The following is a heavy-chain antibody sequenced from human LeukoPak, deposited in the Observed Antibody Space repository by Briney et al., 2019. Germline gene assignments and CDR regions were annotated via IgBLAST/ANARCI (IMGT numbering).Heavy chain of an antibody. CDR1: GFTFNNYA. J-gene: IGHJ4*02. CDR2: ISYDGSNK. Sequence: LPGGSLRVSCAASGFTFNNYAMHWVRQAPGKGLEWVAVISYDGSNKYYADSVKGRFTISRDNSKNTLYLQMNSLRAEATAVYYCARDGSSGWTWYFDYWGQGTLVTVSS. V-gene: IGHV3-30-3*01. CDR3: ARDGSSGWTWYFDY. D-gene: IGHD6-19*01.